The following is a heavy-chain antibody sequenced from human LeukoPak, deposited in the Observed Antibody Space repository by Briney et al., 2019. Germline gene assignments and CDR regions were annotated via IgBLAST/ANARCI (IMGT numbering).Heavy chain of an antibody. Sequence: SETLSLTCAVYGGSFSGYYWSWIRQPPGKGLEWIGEINHSGSTNYNPSLKSRVTISVDTSKNQFSLKLSSVTAADTAVYYCARSDIVVVPAARPGTFDYWGQGTLVTVS. CDR3: ARSDIVVVPAARPGTFDY. CDR2: INHSGST. J-gene: IGHJ4*02. D-gene: IGHD2-2*01. V-gene: IGHV4-34*01. CDR1: GGSFSGYY.